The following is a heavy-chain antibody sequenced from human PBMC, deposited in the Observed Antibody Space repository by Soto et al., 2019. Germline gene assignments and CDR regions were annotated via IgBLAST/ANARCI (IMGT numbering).Heavy chain of an antibody. CDR2: IYYSGST. D-gene: IGHD6-19*01. Sequence: WETLSLTCTVSGGSISSYYWSWIRQPPGKGLEWIGYIYYSGSTNYNPSLKSRVTISVDTSKNQFSLKLSSVTAADTAVYYCARWQAVAGTYYFDYCGQRTLLTVSS. J-gene: IGHJ4*02. CDR1: GGSISSYY. V-gene: IGHV4-59*01. CDR3: ARWQAVAGTYYFDY.